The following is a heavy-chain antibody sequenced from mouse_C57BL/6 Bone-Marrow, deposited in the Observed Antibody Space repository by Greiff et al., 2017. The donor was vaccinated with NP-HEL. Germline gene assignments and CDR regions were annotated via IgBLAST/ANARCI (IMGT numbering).Heavy chain of an antibody. Sequence: VQLQQSGAELAKPGASVKLSCKASGYTFTSYWMHWVKQRPGQGLEWIGYINPSSGYTKYNQKFKGKATLTADKSSSTAYMQLSSLTYEDSAVYYCARHVYGSSYEGLGYWGQGTLVTVSA. CDR2: INPSSGYT. J-gene: IGHJ3*01. D-gene: IGHD1-1*02. CDR1: GYTFTSYW. V-gene: IGHV1-7*01. CDR3: ARHVYGSSYEGLGY.